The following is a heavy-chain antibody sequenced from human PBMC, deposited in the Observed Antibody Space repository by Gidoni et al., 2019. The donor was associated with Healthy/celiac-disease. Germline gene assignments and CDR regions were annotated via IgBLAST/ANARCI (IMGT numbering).Heavy chain of an antibody. Sequence: QVQLQESGPGLVKPSETLSLTCTVSGGSISSYYWSWIRQPPGKGLEWIGYISYSGSHNYNPSLKSRVTISVDTSKNQFSLKLSSGTAADTAVYYCARWPRGIAAAGNWFDPWGQGTLVTVSS. D-gene: IGHD6-13*01. V-gene: IGHV4-59*08. CDR3: ARWPRGIAAAGNWFDP. J-gene: IGHJ5*02. CDR1: GGSISSYY. CDR2: ISYSGSH.